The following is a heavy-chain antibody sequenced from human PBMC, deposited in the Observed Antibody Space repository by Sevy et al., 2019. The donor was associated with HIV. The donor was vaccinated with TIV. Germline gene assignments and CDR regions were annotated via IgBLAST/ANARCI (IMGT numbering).Heavy chain of an antibody. V-gene: IGHV3-30*18. D-gene: IGHD3-22*01. J-gene: IGHJ4*02. CDR1: GFTFSNYA. CDR2: ISYDGSNK. Sequence: GGSLRLSCSASGFTFSNYAMHWVRQVPGKGLEWVGFISYDGSNKYYADSVKGRFTISRDNGNNTLYLQMNSLGAEDTAVYYCAKDYRVLLITTIDYWGQGTLVTVSS. CDR3: AKDYRVLLITTIDY.